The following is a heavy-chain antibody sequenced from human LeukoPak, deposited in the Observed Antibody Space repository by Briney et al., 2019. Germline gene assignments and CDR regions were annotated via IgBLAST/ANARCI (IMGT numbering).Heavy chain of an antibody. V-gene: IGHV3-21*01. CDR2: ISSSSYI. J-gene: IGHJ4*02. Sequence: GGSLRLSCAASGFTFSSYSMNWVRQAPGKGLEWVSSISSSSYIYYADSVKGRFTISRGNAKNSLYLQMNSLRAEDTAVYYCARGTAATPDYWGQGTLVTVSS. D-gene: IGHD2-21*02. CDR3: ARGTAATPDY. CDR1: GFTFSSYS.